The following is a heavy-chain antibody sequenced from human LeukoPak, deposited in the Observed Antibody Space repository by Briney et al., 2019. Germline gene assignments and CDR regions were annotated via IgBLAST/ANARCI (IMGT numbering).Heavy chain of an antibody. CDR2: ISSSGSTI. CDR1: GFTFSSYE. D-gene: IGHD6-13*01. V-gene: IGHV3-48*03. Sequence: GGSLRLSCAASGFTFSSYEMNWVRQAPGKGLEWVSYISSSGSTIYYADSVKGRFTISRDNAKNSLYLQMNSLRAEDTAVYYCARSIAAAGTFAFDIWGQGTMVTVSS. J-gene: IGHJ3*02. CDR3: ARSIAAAGTFAFDI.